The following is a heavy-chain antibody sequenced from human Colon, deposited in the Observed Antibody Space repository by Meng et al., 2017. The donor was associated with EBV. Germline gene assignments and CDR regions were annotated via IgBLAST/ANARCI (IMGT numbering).Heavy chain of an antibody. CDR1: GVSISSNIR. V-gene: IGHV4-4*02. Sequence: VQLQNQGPELMNPSGTLSLPCGVAGVSISSNIRWTWVRQPPGKGLEWIGDIDDSGSTNYNPSLNSRISISLDKSKNHFSLKVNSVTAADTAVYYCARGKQDAWELLAYWGQGALVTVSS. CDR3: ARGKQDAWELLAY. CDR2: IDDSGST. J-gene: IGHJ4*02. D-gene: IGHD1-26*01.